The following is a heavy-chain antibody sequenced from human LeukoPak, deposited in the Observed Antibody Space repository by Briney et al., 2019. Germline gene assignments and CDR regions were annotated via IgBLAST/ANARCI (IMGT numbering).Heavy chain of an antibody. J-gene: IGHJ4*02. CDR3: ARSIGGLGTSSPIDY. Sequence: PGGSLRLSCAASGVTFSTYGMHWVRQAQGKGLEWVALTWYDGSNKNYADSVKGRFTISRDNSNNTLYLQMNSLRAEDTAVYYRARSIGGLGTSSPIDYWGQGTLVTVSS. CDR1: GVTFSTYG. CDR2: TWYDGSNK. V-gene: IGHV3-33*01. D-gene: IGHD2-2*01.